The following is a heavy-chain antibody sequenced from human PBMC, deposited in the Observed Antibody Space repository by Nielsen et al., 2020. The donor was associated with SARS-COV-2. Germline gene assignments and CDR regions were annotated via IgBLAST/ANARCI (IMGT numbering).Heavy chain of an antibody. CDR3: ARDTSEYCTNGVCPGGYGMDV. V-gene: IGHV1-69*04. CDR2: IIPILGIA. D-gene: IGHD2-8*01. CDR1: GYTFTSYG. Sequence: SVKVSCKASGYTFTSYGISWVRQAPGQGLEWMGRIIPILGIANYAQKFQGRVTITADKSTSTAYMELSSLRSEDTAVYYCARDTSEYCTNGVCPGGYGMDVWGQGTTVTVSS. J-gene: IGHJ6*02.